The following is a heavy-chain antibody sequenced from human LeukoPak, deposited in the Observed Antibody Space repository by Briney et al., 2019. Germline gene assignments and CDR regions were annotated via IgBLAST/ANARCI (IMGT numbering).Heavy chain of an antibody. V-gene: IGHV3-21*01. Sequence: PGGSLRLSCAASRFTFSIFTMSWVRQAPGKGLEWVSSISSSSSYIYYADSVKGRFTISRDNAKNSLYLQMNSLRAEDTAVYYCARDRGYGGYEEAGYWGQGTLVTVSS. D-gene: IGHD5-12*01. J-gene: IGHJ4*02. CDR1: RFTFSIFT. CDR2: ISSSSSYI. CDR3: ARDRGYGGYEEAGY.